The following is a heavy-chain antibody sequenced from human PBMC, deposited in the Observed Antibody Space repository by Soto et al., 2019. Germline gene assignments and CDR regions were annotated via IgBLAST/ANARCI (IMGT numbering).Heavy chain of an antibody. J-gene: IGHJ4*02. CDR1: GFIVSSNY. CDR2: IYSGGST. D-gene: IGHD3-22*01. V-gene: IGHV3-53*04. Sequence: EVQLVESGGGLVQPGGSLRLSCAASGFIVSSNYMSWVRQAPGKGLEWVSVIYSGGSTYYADSVKGRFTISRHNSKNTLYLQMNSLRAEDTAVYYCARGQDDSSGYYYGLSPFDSWGQGTLVTVSS. CDR3: ARGQDDSSGYYYGLSPFDS.